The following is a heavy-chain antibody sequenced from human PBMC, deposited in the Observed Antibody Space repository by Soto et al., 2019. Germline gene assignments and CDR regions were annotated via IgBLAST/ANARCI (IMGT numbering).Heavy chain of an antibody. CDR3: KNPYSERHHMEV. CDR1: GFTFSNFF. J-gene: IGHJ6*03. Sequence: PGGSLRLSCATCGFTFSNFFIRWVRQTPWKGLQWLSTITSTGVDTYYTDSVKRRFTISRDNSKNTLYLQMSSLRAEDTALYYCKNPYSERHHMEVRGTGTAGNV. CDR2: ITSTGVDT. V-gene: IGHV3-23*01. D-gene: IGHD3-3*01.